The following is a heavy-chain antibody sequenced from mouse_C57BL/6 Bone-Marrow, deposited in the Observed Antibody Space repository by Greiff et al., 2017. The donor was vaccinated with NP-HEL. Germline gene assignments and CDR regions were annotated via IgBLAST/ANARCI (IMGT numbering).Heavy chain of an antibody. V-gene: IGHV7-3*01. CDR1: GFTFTDYY. J-gene: IGHJ1*03. D-gene: IGHD1-1*01. CDR2: IRNKANGYTT. Sequence: EVKLVESGGGLVQPGGSLSLSCAASGFTFTDYYMSWVRQPPGKALEWLGFIRNKANGYTTEYSASVKGRFTISRDNSHSILYLQLNALRAEDSAAYYCARRVVDWYFDVWGTGTTVTVSS. CDR3: ARRVVDWYFDV.